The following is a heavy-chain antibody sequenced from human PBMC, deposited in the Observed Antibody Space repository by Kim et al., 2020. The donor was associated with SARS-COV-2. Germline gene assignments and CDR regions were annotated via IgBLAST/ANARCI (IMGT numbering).Heavy chain of an antibody. Sequence: ASVKVSCKASGYTFTGYYLHWMRQAPGQGLEWMGRIDPNSGGTNYPQKFQGRVTMTRDTSISTAYMELSRVRSDDTAVYYCATSITMVGYGMDVCGQGTTVTVSS. CDR3: ATSITMVGYGMDV. J-gene: IGHJ6*02. D-gene: IGHD3-10*01. CDR1: GYTFTGYY. V-gene: IGHV1-2*06. CDR2: IDPNSGGT.